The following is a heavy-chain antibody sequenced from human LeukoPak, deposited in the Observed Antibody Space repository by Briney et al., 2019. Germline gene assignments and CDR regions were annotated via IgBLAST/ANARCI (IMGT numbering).Heavy chain of an antibody. CDR2: IKSKTDGGTT. J-gene: IGHJ4*02. V-gene: IGHV3-15*05. Sequence: PGGSLRLSCAASGFIFSNAWMSWVRQAPGKGLEWVGRIKSKTDGGTTDYAAPVKGRFTISRDNAKNTLYLQMNSLRAEDTAVYYCAIEPLGYCSSTSCYTGGEIGVYWGQGTLVTVSS. CDR1: GFIFSNAW. CDR3: AIEPLGYCSSTSCYTGGEIGVY. D-gene: IGHD2-2*02.